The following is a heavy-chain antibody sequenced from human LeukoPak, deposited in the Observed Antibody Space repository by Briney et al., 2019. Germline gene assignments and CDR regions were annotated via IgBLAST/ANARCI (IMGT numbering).Heavy chain of an antibody. Sequence: SGGSLRLSCAASGFTFDDYAMHWVRQAPGKGLEWVSLISGDGGSTYYADSVKGRFTISRDNSKNSLYLQMNSLRTEDTALYYCTKGAYQPRKKDIVLMVYADDWSDWGQGTLVTVSS. CDR3: TKGAYQPRKKDIVLMVYADDWSD. CDR1: GFTFDDYA. D-gene: IGHD2-8*01. V-gene: IGHV3-43*02. J-gene: IGHJ4*02. CDR2: ISGDGGST.